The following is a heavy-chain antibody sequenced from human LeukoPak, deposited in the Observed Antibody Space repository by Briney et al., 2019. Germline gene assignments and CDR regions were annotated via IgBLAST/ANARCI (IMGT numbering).Heavy chain of an antibody. J-gene: IGHJ4*02. Sequence: KPSQTLSLTCAIFGDSVSSNSATWNWIRQSPSRGLEWLGRTYYRSKWKNDYAVSVKSRITFNPDTSKNQFSLQLNSVTPEDTAVYYCVRGRDTAMGSWGQGTLVTVSS. CDR1: GDSVSSNSAT. V-gene: IGHV6-1*01. D-gene: IGHD5-18*01. CDR2: TYYRSKWKN. CDR3: VRGRDTAMGS.